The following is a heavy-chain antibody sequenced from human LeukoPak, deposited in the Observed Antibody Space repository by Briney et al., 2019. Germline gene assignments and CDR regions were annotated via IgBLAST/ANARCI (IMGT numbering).Heavy chain of an antibody. CDR2: ISYEGTNN. V-gene: IGHV3-30*04. J-gene: IGHJ4*02. Sequence: GGSLRLSCAASGFTFSSFAMHWVRQAPGKGLEWVAVISYEGTNNHYVDSVKGRFTASRDKSKNTLYLQMDSLNTEDTAVYYCARDRVAAEDLDYWGQGTLVSVSS. CDR3: ARDRVAAEDLDY. D-gene: IGHD6-13*01. CDR1: GFTFSSFA.